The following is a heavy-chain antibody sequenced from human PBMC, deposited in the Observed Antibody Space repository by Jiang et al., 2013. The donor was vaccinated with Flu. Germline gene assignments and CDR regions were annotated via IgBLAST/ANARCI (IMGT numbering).Heavy chain of an antibody. CDR3: ARGDGSTSRSMDV. Sequence: GPGLVKPSETLSLNCTVSGGSISSYYWSWIRQPAGKGLEWIGRIYISGNTNYNPSLKSRVSMSVDTSKNQFSLKLSSVTAADTAVYYCARGDGSTSRSMDVWGQGTTVTVSS. J-gene: IGHJ6*02. CDR1: GGSISSYY. V-gene: IGHV4-4*07. D-gene: IGHD2-2*01. CDR2: IYISGNT.